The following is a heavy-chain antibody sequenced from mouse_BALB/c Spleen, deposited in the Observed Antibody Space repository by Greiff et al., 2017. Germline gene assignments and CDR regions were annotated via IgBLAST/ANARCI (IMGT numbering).Heavy chain of an antibody. CDR1: GFTFNTYA. J-gene: IGHJ4*01. CDR2: IRSKSNNYAT. Sequence: EVQVVESGGGLVQPKGSLKLSCAASGFTFNTYAMNWVRQAPGKGLEWVARIRSKSNNYATYYADSVKDRFTISRDDSQSMLYLQMNNLKTEDTAMYCCASYYYAMDYRGQGTSVTVSS. V-gene: IGHV10-1*02. CDR3: ASYYYAMDY.